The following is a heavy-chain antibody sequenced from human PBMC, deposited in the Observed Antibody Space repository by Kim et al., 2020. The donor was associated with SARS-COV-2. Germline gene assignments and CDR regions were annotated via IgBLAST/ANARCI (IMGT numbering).Heavy chain of an antibody. V-gene: IGHV5-51*01. CDR3: ARITGIYYYYGMDV. D-gene: IGHD1-20*01. J-gene: IGHJ6*02. Sequence: SPSFQGQVTSSADKSISTAYLQWSSLKASDTAMYYCARITGIYYYYGMDVWGQGTTVTVSS.